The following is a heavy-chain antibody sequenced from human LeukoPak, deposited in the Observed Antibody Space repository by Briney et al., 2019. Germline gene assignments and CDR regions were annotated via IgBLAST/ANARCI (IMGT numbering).Heavy chain of an antibody. CDR1: GFRVDDHG. V-gene: IGHV3-20*04. J-gene: IGHJ4*02. Sequence: PGGSLRLSCAASGFRVDDHGMSWVRQAPGKGLEWVSGINWNGGSTGYGDSVKGRLTISRDNAKNSLYLQMNSLRAEDTALYYCAGGDRNGWYFDYWAQGILVTVSS. CDR3: AGGDRNGWYFDY. CDR2: INWNGGST. D-gene: IGHD6-19*01.